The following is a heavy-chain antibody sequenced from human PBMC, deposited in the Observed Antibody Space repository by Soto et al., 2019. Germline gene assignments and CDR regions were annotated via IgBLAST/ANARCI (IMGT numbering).Heavy chain of an antibody. J-gene: IGHJ6*02. Sequence: GGSLRLSCAASGFTFSSYWMSWVRQAPGKGLEWVANIKQDGSEKYYVDSVKGRFTISRDNAKNSLYLQMNSLRAEDTAVYYCARDRDTMVRGPRGFGMDVWGQGTTVNVSS. CDR3: ARDRDTMVRGPRGFGMDV. D-gene: IGHD3-10*01. CDR1: GFTFSSYW. CDR2: IKQDGSEK. V-gene: IGHV3-7*03.